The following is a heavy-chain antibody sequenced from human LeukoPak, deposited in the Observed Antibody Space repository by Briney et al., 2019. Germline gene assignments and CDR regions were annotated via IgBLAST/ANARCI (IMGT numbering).Heavy chain of an antibody. V-gene: IGHV1-18*01. CDR3: ARDAKLGPRPIFGGDRGSAPPDFDY. CDR2: ISAYNGNT. Sequence: GASVKVSCKASGYTFTSYGISWVRQAPGQGLEWMGWISAYNGNTNYAQKLQGRVTMTTDTSTSTAYMELRSLRSDDTAVYYCARDAKLGPRPIFGGDRGSAPPDFDYWGQGTLVTVSS. CDR1: GYTFTSYG. J-gene: IGHJ4*02. D-gene: IGHD3-3*01.